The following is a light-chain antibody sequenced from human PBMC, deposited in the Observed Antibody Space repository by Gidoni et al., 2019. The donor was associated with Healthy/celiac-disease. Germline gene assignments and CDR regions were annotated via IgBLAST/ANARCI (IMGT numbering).Light chain of an antibody. Sequence: SYELTQPPSVSVSPGQTASITCSGYKLGDKYACWYQQKPGQSPVLVIYQDSKRPSGIPERFSGSNSGNTAPLTISGTQAMDEADYYCQAWDSSTVVFGGGTKLTVL. J-gene: IGLJ2*01. V-gene: IGLV3-1*01. CDR3: QAWDSSTVV. CDR1: KLGDKY. CDR2: QDS.